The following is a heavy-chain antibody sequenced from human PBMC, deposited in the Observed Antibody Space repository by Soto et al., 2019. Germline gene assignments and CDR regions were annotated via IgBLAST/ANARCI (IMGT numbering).Heavy chain of an antibody. D-gene: IGHD2-2*01. V-gene: IGHV4-30-4*01. Sequence: PSETLSLTCTVSGGSISSGDYYWSWIRQPPGKGLEWIGYIYYSGSTYYNPSLKSRVTISVDTSKNQFSLKLSSVTAADTAVYYCAREHIVLVPAAEHYYRLAVWGQGTTVTVSS. CDR2: IYYSGST. CDR1: GGSISSGDYY. CDR3: AREHIVLVPAAEHYYRLAV. J-gene: IGHJ6*02.